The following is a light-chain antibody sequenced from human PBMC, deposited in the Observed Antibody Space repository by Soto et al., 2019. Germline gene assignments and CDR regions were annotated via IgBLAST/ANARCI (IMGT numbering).Light chain of an antibody. J-gene: IGKJ1*01. V-gene: IGKV3-20*01. Sequence: EIVLTQSPGTLSLSPGERATLSCGASQTIKSDYLAWYQQKAGLPPRLLMFGASSRPTGIPDRFSGSGSGTEFTLTISTLEPEDFAVYYCQQYGSSPVTFGPGTKVEI. CDR1: QTIKSDY. CDR2: GAS. CDR3: QQYGSSPVT.